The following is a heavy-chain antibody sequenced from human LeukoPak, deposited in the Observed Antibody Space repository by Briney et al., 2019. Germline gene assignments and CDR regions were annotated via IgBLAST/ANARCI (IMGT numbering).Heavy chain of an antibody. V-gene: IGHV4-39*01. CDR1: GGSISSSSYY. J-gene: IGHJ4*02. CDR3: ARHSSYYGNFDY. D-gene: IGHD3-10*01. Sequence: SETLSLTCTVSGGSISSSSYYWGWIRQPPGKGLEWIGSNYHSGSSYYNPSLKSRVTISVDTSKNQFSLKLSSVTAADTAVYYCARHSSYYGNFDYWGQGTLVTVSS. CDR2: NYHSGSS.